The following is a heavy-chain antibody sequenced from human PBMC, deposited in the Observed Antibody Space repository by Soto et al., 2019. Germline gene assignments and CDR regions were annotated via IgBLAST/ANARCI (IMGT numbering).Heavy chain of an antibody. V-gene: IGHV2-26*01. D-gene: IGHD2-21*01. J-gene: IGHJ4*02. Sequence: QVTLKESGPVLVKPTETLTLTCTVAGFSLINAGLGVSWIRQPPGKALEWLAHIFSNDAKYFNPSLSNRLTIFKDSSKSQVVLTMTNMDPVDTATYFCARAEDSYSVDYWGRGTLVTVSS. CDR3: ARAEDSYSVDY. CDR1: GFSLINAGLG. CDR2: IFSNDAK.